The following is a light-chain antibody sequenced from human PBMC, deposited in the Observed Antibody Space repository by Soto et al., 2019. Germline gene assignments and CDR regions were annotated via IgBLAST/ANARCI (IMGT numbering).Light chain of an antibody. CDR3: SSFTSSVTYV. J-gene: IGLJ1*01. CDR1: SSDVGGHNS. V-gene: IGLV2-14*01. Sequence: VLAQPASVSGSPGQSITISCTGTSSDVGGHNSVSWYRQDPGKAPKLMIYDVSNRPSGVSDRFSGSKSGNTASLTISGLQIEDEADYYCSSFTSSVTYVFGNGTRSP. CDR2: DVS.